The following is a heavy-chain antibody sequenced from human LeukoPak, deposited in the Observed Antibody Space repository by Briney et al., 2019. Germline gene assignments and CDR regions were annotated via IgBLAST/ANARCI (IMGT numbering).Heavy chain of an antibody. V-gene: IGHV1-46*01. CDR3: ARAGGDYVWGSYRQNFDY. CDR1: GYTFTGYY. CDR2: INPSGGST. J-gene: IGHJ4*02. D-gene: IGHD3-16*02. Sequence: ASVKVSCKASGYTFTGYYMHWVRQAPGQGLEWMGIINPSGGSTSYAQKFRGRVTMTRDMFTSTVYMELSSLRSEDTAVYYCARAGGDYVWGSYRQNFDYWGQGTLVTVSS.